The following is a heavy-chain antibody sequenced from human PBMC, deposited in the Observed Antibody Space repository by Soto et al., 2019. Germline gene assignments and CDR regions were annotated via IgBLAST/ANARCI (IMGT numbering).Heavy chain of an antibody. V-gene: IGHV4-30-4*01. Sequence: SETLSLTCTVSGGSISSGDYYWSWIRQPPGKGLEWIGYIYYSGSTYYNPSLKSRVTISVDTSKNQFSLKLSSVTAADTAVYYCARASPSELRFLEWSGYGMDVWGQGTTVTVSS. CDR1: GGSISSGDYY. CDR3: ARASPSELRFLEWSGYGMDV. D-gene: IGHD3-3*01. J-gene: IGHJ6*02. CDR2: IYYSGST.